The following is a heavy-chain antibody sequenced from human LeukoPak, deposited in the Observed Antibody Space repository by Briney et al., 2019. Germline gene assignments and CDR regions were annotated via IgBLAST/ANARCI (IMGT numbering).Heavy chain of an antibody. D-gene: IGHD6-13*01. Sequence: GGSLRLSCAASGFTFNNYAMSWVRQAPGKGLEWVSALSGSGDRSYYADSVKGRFSISRDNSKNTLYLQMNSLRAEDTAVYYCAKEWRYSSSWYQYYFDSWGQGTLVTVSS. CDR1: GFTFNNYA. CDR2: LSGSGDRS. J-gene: IGHJ4*02. V-gene: IGHV3-23*01. CDR3: AKEWRYSSSWYQYYFDS.